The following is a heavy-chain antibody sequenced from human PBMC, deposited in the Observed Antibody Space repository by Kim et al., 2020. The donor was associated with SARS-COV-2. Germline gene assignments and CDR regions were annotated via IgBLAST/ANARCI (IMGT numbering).Heavy chain of an antibody. V-gene: IGHV1-18*04. Sequence: ASVKVSCKASGYTFTSYGISWVRQAPGQGLEWMGWISAYNGNTNYAQKLQGRVTMTTDTSTSTAYMELRSLRSDDTAVYYCARGRYCSGGSCSLTNWFDPWGQGTLVTVSS. J-gene: IGHJ5*02. D-gene: IGHD2-15*01. CDR3: ARGRYCSGGSCSLTNWFDP. CDR2: ISAYNGNT. CDR1: GYTFTSYG.